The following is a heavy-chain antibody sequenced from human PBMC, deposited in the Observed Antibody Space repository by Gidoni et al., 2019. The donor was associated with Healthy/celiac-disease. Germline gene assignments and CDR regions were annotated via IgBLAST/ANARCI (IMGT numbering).Heavy chain of an antibody. J-gene: IGHJ6*02. CDR1: GYTFTSYY. CDR2: MNPNSGNT. V-gene: IGHV1-8*01. CDR3: ARGCTNGVCYGLYYYGMDV. Sequence: QVQLVQSGAEVKKPGASVKVSCKASGYTFTSYYINWVRQATGQGLEWMGWMNPNSGNTGYAQKFQDRVTMTRNTSISTAYMELSSLRSEDTAVYYCARGCTNGVCYGLYYYGMDVWGQGTTVTVSS. D-gene: IGHD2-8*01.